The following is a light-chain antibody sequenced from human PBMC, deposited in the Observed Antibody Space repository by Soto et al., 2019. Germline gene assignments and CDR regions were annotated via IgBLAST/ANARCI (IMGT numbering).Light chain of an antibody. CDR1: QGIRTW. CDR3: QQTDSFPLS. Sequence: DIQMTQSPSSVPASVGDRVTITCRASQGIRTWLAWYQQKPGEAPKLLIFAASRLRSGVPSRFSGSGSGTDFTLTISNLQPEDFATYYCQQTDSFPLSFGGGTKVDI. CDR2: AAS. J-gene: IGKJ4*01. V-gene: IGKV1D-12*01.